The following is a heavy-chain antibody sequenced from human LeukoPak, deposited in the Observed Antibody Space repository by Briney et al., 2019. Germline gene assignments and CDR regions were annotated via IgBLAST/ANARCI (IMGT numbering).Heavy chain of an antibody. CDR2: FHRGRI. D-gene: IGHD5-24*01. CDR3: ARAPSSYESGNGYPNLGWLDP. Sequence: SQTLSLTCKVSGYPIGLDYYWVWIRQAPGRGLQWIGGFHRGRIQYNSALKSRVTISIDSSKNQFSLRMWPVTAADTAFYFCARAPSSYESGNGYPNLGWLDPWGQGALVTVSS. CDR1: GYPIGLDYY. J-gene: IGHJ5*02. V-gene: IGHV4-38-2*02.